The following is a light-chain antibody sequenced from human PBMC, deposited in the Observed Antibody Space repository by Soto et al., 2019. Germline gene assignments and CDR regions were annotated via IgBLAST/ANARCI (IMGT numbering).Light chain of an antibody. Sequence: DIQMTQSPSTLSASVGDRVTITCRASRNINNWVAWYQQRAGNAPKLLIHGASSLESGVPSRFSGSGYGTEFTLTISSLQPDDFAVYYCQHSSSYVGQGAKVEI. V-gene: IGKV1-5*01. CDR1: RNINNW. CDR3: QHSSSY. CDR2: GAS. J-gene: IGKJ2*01.